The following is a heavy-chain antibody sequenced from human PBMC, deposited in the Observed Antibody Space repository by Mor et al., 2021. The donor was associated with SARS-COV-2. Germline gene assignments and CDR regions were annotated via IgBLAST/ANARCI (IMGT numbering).Heavy chain of an antibody. CDR3: ATLGGTVISFDY. D-gene: IGHD4-17*01. Sequence: SPSFQGQVTISADKSISTAYLQWSSLKASDTAMYYCATLGGTVISFDYWGQGTLVTVSS. V-gene: IGHV5-51*01. J-gene: IGHJ4*02.